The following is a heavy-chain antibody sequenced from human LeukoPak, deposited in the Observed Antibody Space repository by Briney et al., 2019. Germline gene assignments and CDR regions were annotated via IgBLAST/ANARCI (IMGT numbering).Heavy chain of an antibody. CDR1: GFTFSDFG. J-gene: IGHJ4*02. Sequence: GGSLRLSCVASGFTFSDFGMHWVRQAPGKGLEWVAFIRYDGSNSYYVNSVKGRFTISRDNSKNTLFLQMNSLRPEDTARFYCAKDSRRNSGSYLFDYWGQGTLVTVSS. CDR2: IRYDGSNS. V-gene: IGHV3-30*02. D-gene: IGHD1-26*01. CDR3: AKDSRRNSGSYLFDY.